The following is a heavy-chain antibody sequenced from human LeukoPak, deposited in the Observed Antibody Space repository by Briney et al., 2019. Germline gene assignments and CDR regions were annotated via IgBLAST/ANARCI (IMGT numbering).Heavy chain of an antibody. CDR2: IGISSGNT. D-gene: IGHD1-1*01. CDR1: GFTFSDYS. J-gene: IGHJ4*02. V-gene: IGHV3-48*04. Sequence: GGSLRLSCAASGFTFSDYSMNWVRQAPGKGLEWISYIGISSGNTKYADSVKGRFTISGDSAKSSLYLQINSLRVEDTAVYDCSRDHNYAFDNWGQGTLVTVSS. CDR3: SRDHNYAFDN.